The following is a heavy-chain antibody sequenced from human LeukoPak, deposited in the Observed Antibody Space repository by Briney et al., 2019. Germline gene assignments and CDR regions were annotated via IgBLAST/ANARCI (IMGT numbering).Heavy chain of an antibody. J-gene: IGHJ3*02. CDR2: IYHSGST. V-gene: IGHV4-38-2*01. CDR3: ARGKWELLNAFDI. D-gene: IGHD1-26*01. CDR1: GYSISSGYY. Sequence: SETLSLTCAVSGYSISSGYYWGWIRQPPGKGLEWIGSIYHSGSTYYNPSLKSRVTISLDTSKNQFSLKLSSVTAADTAVYYCARGKWELLNAFDIWGQGTMVTVSS.